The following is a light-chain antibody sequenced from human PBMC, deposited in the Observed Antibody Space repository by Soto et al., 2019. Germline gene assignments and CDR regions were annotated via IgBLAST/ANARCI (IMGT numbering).Light chain of an antibody. J-gene: IGKJ4*01. CDR2: GAS. V-gene: IGKV1-39*01. CDR3: QQSYTSPVT. Sequence: DIQMTQSPSSLSPSVGDRVTFTCRASHSINTYLNLYEQKPGKAPNLLIYGASNLQSGVPSRFSGGGSGTDFTLTISSLQPEDFGTYYCQQSYTSPVTFGGGTKVDI. CDR1: HSINTY.